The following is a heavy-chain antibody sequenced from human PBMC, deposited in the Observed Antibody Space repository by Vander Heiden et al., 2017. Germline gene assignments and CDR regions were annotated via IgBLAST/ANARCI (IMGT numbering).Heavy chain of an antibody. Sequence: VQPVQSGAEVKKPGSPVKVSCKASGGTFRSYAIRWVRQAPGQGLEEMGGIIPICGTANYAQKFQGRDTITADKSTSTAYMELSSLRSEDTSVYCCARFGMGSGYWGQGTLVTVSS. CDR1: GGTFRSYA. J-gene: IGHJ4*02. D-gene: IGHD3-3*01. CDR2: IIPICGTA. CDR3: ARFGMGSGY. V-gene: IGHV1-69*06.